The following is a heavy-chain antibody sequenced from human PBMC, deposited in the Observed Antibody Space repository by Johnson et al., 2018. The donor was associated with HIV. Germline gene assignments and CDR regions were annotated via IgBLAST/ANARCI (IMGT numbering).Heavy chain of an antibody. J-gene: IGHJ3*01. CDR2: IRYDGSNK. D-gene: IGHD1-1*01. V-gene: IGHV3-30*02. CDR1: GFTFSSYG. CDR3: ARENEGTKAGES. Sequence: QVQLVESGGGVVQPGGSLRLSCAASGFTFSSYGMHWVRQAPGKGLEWVAFIRYDGSNKYYADSVKGRFTISRDNSKNTLYLQMNSLSAEDTAVYYCARENEGTKAGESWGQGTRVTVAS.